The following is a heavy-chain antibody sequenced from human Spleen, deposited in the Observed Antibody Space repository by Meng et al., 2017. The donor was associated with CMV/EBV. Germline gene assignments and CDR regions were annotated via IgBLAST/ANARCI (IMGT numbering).Heavy chain of an antibody. J-gene: IGHJ5*02. D-gene: IGHD2-2*01. CDR2: IYYSEST. CDR3: AREVVVSGASDWFDP. CDR1: GGSVSSGNYY. V-gene: IGHV4-61*01. Sequence: SETLSLTCTVSGGSVSSGNYYWNWIRQPPGKGLEWIGYIYYSESTNYNPSLKSRVTISVDTSKNQFSLKLSSVTAADTAVYYCAREVVVSGASDWFDPWGQGTLVTVSS.